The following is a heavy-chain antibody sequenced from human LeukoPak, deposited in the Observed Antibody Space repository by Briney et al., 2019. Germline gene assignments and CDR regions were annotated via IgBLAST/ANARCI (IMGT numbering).Heavy chain of an antibody. CDR1: GGSFSGYY. Sequence: PSETLSLTCAVYGGSFSGYYWSWIRQPPGKGLEWIGEINHSGSTNYNPSLKSRVTISVDTSKNQFSLKLSSMTAADTAVYYCARGPRNVLGVPLDYWGQGTLVTVSS. J-gene: IGHJ4*02. D-gene: IGHD3-16*01. V-gene: IGHV4-34*01. CDR3: ARGPRNVLGVPLDY. CDR2: INHSGST.